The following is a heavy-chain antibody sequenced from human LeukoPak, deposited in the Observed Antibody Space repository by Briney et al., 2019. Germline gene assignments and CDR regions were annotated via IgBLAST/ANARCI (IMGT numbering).Heavy chain of an antibody. CDR1: GDSINSFY. CDR3: ARDYYGSGKGWFDP. V-gene: IGHV4-59*01. D-gene: IGHD3-10*01. CDR2: IYYSGNT. J-gene: IGHJ5*02. Sequence: SETLSLTCTVSGDSINSFYWSWIRQPPGKGLEWIGYIYYSGNTNYNPSLKSRATMSVDTSKNQFSLNLTSVTAADTAVYYCARDYYGSGKGWFDPWGQGTLVTVSS.